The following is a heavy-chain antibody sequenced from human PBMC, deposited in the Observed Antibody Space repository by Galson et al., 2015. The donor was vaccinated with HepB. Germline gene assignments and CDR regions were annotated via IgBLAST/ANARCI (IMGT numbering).Heavy chain of an antibody. Sequence: SLRLSCAASGFTFSSYSMNWVRQAPGKGLEWVSSISSSSSYIYYADSVKGRFTISRDNAKNSLYLQMNSLRAEDTAVYYCARDKANKGHFDYWGQGTLVTVSS. CDR2: ISSSSSYI. J-gene: IGHJ4*02. D-gene: IGHD4/OR15-4a*01. CDR1: GFTFSSYS. V-gene: IGHV3-21*01. CDR3: ARDKANKGHFDY.